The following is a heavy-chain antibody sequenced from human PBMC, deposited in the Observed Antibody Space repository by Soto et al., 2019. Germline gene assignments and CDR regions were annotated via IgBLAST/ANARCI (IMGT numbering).Heavy chain of an antibody. CDR2: TYYRSKWYN. CDR3: ARAYGGVATIKQIYFDY. CDR1: GDSVSNNSAA. Sequence: QVQLQQSGPGLVKPSQTLSLTCAISGDSVSNNSAAWNWIRQSPSRGLEWLGRTYYRSKWYNDYAVSVKSRITINPDTSKNQFSLQLNSVTPEDTAVYYCARAYGGVATIKQIYFDYWGQGTLVTVSS. J-gene: IGHJ4*02. V-gene: IGHV6-1*01. D-gene: IGHD5-12*01.